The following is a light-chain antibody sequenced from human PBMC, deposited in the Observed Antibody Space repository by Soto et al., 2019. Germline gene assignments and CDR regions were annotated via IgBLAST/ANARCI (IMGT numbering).Light chain of an antibody. CDR3: QQCGSSPLT. CDR2: GAS. CDR1: QSVSSSY. V-gene: IGKV3-20*01. Sequence: EIVLTQFPGTLALSPGESATLSCRASQSVSSSYLAWYQQKPGQAPRVLIYGASSRASGIPDRFSGSGSGTDFTLTISRLEPEDVAVYYCQQCGSSPLTFGGGTRVEIK. J-gene: IGKJ4*01.